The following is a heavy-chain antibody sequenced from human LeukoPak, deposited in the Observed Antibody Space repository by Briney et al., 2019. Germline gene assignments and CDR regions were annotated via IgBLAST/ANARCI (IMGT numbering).Heavy chain of an antibody. CDR2: IYYSGST. CDR3: ARAICSGGSCYSGPFDP. V-gene: IGHV4-59*01. D-gene: IGHD2-15*01. Sequence: SETLSLTCTVSGGSISSYYWSWIRQPPGKGLEWIGYIYYSGSTNYNPSLNSRVTISVDTSKNQFSLKLSSVTAADTAVYYCARAICSGGSCYSGPFDPWGQGTLVTVSS. J-gene: IGHJ5*02. CDR1: GGSISSYY.